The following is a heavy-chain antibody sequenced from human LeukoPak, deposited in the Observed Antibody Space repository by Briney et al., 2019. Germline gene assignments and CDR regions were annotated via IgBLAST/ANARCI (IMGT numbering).Heavy chain of an antibody. CDR3: AKEASIVVVPAATNHPFDY. V-gene: IGHV3-30*18. Sequence: PGRSLRLSCAASGFTFSSYGMHWVRQAPGKGLEWVAVISYDGSNKYYADSVKGRFTISRDNSKNTLYLQMNSLRAEDTAVYYCAKEASIVVVPAATNHPFDYWGQGTLVTVSS. D-gene: IGHD2-2*01. J-gene: IGHJ4*02. CDR2: ISYDGSNK. CDR1: GFTFSSYG.